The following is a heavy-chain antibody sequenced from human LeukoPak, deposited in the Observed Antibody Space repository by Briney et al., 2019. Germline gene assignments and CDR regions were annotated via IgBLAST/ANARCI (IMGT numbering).Heavy chain of an antibody. J-gene: IGHJ5*02. CDR3: ARERYGGYRWFDP. D-gene: IGHD5-12*01. V-gene: IGHV4-61*02. Sequence: SKTLSLTCTVSGGSISSGSYYWSWIRQPAGKGLEWIGRMYTSGSTNCNPSLKSRVTISVDTSKNQFSLKLSSVTAADTAVYYCARERYGGYRWFDPWGQGTLVTVSS. CDR1: GGSISSGSYY. CDR2: MYTSGST.